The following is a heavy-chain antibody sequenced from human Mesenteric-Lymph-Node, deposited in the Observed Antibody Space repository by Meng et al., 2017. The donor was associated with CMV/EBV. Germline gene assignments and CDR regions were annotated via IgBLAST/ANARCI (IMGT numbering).Heavy chain of an antibody. Sequence: GESLKISCAASGFTFSSYGMHWVRQAPGKGLEWVAFIRYDGSNKYYADSVKGRFTISRDNSKNTLYLQMNSLRAEDTAVYYCAKLSIAAAGTDYWGQGTLVTVSS. J-gene: IGHJ4*02. V-gene: IGHV3-30*02. CDR3: AKLSIAAAGTDY. D-gene: IGHD6-13*01. CDR1: GFTFSSYG. CDR2: IRYDGSNK.